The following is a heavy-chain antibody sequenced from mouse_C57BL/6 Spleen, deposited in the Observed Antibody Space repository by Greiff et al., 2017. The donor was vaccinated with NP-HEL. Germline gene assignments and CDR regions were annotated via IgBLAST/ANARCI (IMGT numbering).Heavy chain of an antibody. CDR1: GYTFTSYW. CDR2: IYPSDSET. V-gene: IGHV1-61*01. D-gene: IGHD3-2*02. CDR3: ASVTAQAPYYYAMDY. Sequence: QVQLKQPGAELVRPGSSVKLSCKASGYTFTSYWMDWVKQRPGQGLEWIGNIYPSDSETHYNQKFKDKATLTVDKSSSTAYMQLSSLTSEDSAVYYCASVTAQAPYYYAMDYWGQGTSVTVSS. J-gene: IGHJ4*01.